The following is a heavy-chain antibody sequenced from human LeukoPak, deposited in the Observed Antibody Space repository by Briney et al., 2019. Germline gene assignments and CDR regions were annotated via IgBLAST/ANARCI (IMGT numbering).Heavy chain of an antibody. Sequence: PGGSLRLSCAAYGFTFSSYGMNWVRQAPGKGLEWVSYISSSGSTIYYADSVKGRFTISRDNAKNSLYPQMNSLRAEDTAVYYCAELGITMIGGVWGKGTTVTISS. J-gene: IGHJ6*04. CDR1: GFTFSSYG. CDR2: ISSSGSTI. D-gene: IGHD3-10*02. V-gene: IGHV3-48*04. CDR3: AELGITMIGGV.